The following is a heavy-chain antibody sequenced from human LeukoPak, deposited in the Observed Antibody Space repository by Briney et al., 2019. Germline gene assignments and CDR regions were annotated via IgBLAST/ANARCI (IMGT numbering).Heavy chain of an antibody. CDR3: ARSIGGATFDY. V-gene: IGHV4-61*02. CDR1: GGSISSGSYY. D-gene: IGHD1-26*01. J-gene: IGHJ4*02. CDR2: IYTSGST. Sequence: PPETLSLTCTVSGGSISSGSYYWSWIRQPAGKGLEWIGRIYTSGSTNYNPSLKSRVTISVDTSKNQFSLKLSSVTAADTAVYYCARSIGGATFDYWGQGTLVTVSS.